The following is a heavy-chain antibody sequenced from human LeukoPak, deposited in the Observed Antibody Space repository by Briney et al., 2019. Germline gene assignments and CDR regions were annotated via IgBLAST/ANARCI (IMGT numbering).Heavy chain of an antibody. CDR1: GGSFSGYY. D-gene: IGHD3-3*01. V-gene: IGHV4-34*01. J-gene: IGHJ4*02. Sequence: SETLSLTCAVYGGSFSGYYWSWIRQPPGKGLEWIGEINHSGSTNYNPSLKSRVTISVDTSKNQSSLKLSSVTAADTAVYYCARKNDFWDYWGQGTLVTVSS. CDR2: INHSGST. CDR3: ARKNDFWDY.